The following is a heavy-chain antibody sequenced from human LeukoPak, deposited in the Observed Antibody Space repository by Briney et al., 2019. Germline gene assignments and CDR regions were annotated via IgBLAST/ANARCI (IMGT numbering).Heavy chain of an antibody. CDR3: ARESAFDI. Sequence: GGSLRLSCTVSGFTVSSNSMSWVRQAPGKGLEWVSFIYSGTIHYSDSVKGRFTISRDNAKNSLYLQMNSLRAEDTAVYYCARESAFDIWGQGTMVTVSS. CDR1: GFTVSSNS. J-gene: IGHJ3*02. CDR2: IYSGTI. V-gene: IGHV3-53*01.